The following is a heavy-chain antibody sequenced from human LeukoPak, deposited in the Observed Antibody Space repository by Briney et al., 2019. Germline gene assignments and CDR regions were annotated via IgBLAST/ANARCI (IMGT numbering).Heavy chain of an antibody. Sequence: SETLSLTCTVSGGSISSYYWSWIRQPPGKGLEWIGYIYYSGSTNYNPSLKSRVTISVDTSKNQFSLKLSSVTAADTAVYYCARVGAPAYYDSSGYYRIEYYFDYWGQGTLVTVSS. V-gene: IGHV4-59*01. D-gene: IGHD3-22*01. CDR1: GGSISSYY. CDR2: IYYSGST. J-gene: IGHJ4*02. CDR3: ARVGAPAYYDSSGYYRIEYYFDY.